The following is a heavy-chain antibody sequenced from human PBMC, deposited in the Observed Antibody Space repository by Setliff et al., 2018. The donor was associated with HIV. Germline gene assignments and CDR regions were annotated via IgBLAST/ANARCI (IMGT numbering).Heavy chain of an antibody. Sequence: PGGSLRLSCAASGFTFSSYAMSWVRQAPGKGLEWVTTISGSGGAIHYADSVKGRFTISRDNSKNTVHLQMYSLRAEDTAVYYCANDQWDCWGQGTLVTVSS. V-gene: IGHV3-23*01. D-gene: IGHD6-19*01. J-gene: IGHJ4*02. CDR2: ISGSGGAI. CDR1: GFTFSSYA. CDR3: ANDQWDC.